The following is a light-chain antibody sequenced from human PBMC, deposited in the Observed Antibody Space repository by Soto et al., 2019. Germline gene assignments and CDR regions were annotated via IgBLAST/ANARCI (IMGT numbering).Light chain of an antibody. CDR2: GDS. CDR3: QSYDSSLSGRVV. J-gene: IGLJ2*01. V-gene: IGLV1-40*01. Sequence: QSVLTQPPSVSGSPGQRVTISCTGVSSSIGAGYDVHWYQHLPGTAPKLLIYGDSNRPSGVPDRFSGSKSGTSASLAITGLQAEDEGDYYCQSYDSSLSGRVVFGGGTKLTVL. CDR1: SSSIGAGYD.